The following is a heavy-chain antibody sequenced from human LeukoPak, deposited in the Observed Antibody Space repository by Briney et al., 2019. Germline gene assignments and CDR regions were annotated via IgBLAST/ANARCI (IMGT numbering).Heavy chain of an antibody. V-gene: IGHV3-13*01. J-gene: IGHJ3*02. Sequence: PPGGSLRLSCAASGFTFSTYDMNWVRQATGKGLEWVSTIGTAGDTYYPGSVKGRFTISRENAKNSLYLQMNSLGAGDTAVYYCARSIGDYESEVFDIWGQGTMVTVSS. CDR1: GFTFSTYD. D-gene: IGHD4-17*01. CDR3: ARSIGDYESEVFDI. CDR2: IGTAGDT.